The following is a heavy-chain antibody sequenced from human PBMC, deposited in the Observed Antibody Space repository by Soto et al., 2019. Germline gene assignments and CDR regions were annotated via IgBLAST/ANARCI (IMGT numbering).Heavy chain of an antibody. Sequence: SETLSLTCTVSGRSVSSGTYQWSWIRQSPGKGLEWIGYIHYTGNTNYNPSLKSRVSISVDTSKNHFSLKLTSVTAADTALYFCARLHFYDFWSGSVPWDVWGQGTAVTVSS. J-gene: IGHJ6*02. V-gene: IGHV4-61*03. D-gene: IGHD3-3*01. CDR3: ARLHFYDFWSGSVPWDV. CDR1: GRSVSSGTYQ. CDR2: IHYTGNT.